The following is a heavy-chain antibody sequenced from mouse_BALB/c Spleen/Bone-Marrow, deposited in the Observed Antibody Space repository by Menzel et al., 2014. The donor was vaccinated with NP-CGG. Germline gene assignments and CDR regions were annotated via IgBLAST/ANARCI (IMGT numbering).Heavy chain of an antibody. J-gene: IGHJ1*01. CDR2: IDTSDSYT. V-gene: IGHV1-69*01. CDR3: ARGTGWYFDV. Sequence: QVQLQQPGAELVMPGASVKMSCKASGYTFTDYWIHWVKQRPGQGLEWIGAIDTSDSYTSYNQKFKGKATLTVDESPSTAYMQLSSLTSEDSAVYYCARGTGWYFDVWGAGTTVTVSS. CDR1: GYTFTDYW. D-gene: IGHD4-1*01.